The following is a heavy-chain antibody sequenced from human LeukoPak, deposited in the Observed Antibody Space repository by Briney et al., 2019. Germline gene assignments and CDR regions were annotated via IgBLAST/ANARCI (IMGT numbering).Heavy chain of an antibody. D-gene: IGHD5-18*01. J-gene: IGHJ2*01. CDR3: AKDGETRSPDTAMASYFDL. V-gene: IGHV3-23*01. CDR2: ISGSGGST. Sequence: PGGSLRLSCAASRFIFSSYAMSWVRQAPGKGLEWVSTISGSGGSTYNADFVKGRFTISRDNSKNTLYLQMNSLRAEDTAVYYCAKDGETRSPDTAMASYFDLWGRGTLVTVSS. CDR1: RFIFSSYA.